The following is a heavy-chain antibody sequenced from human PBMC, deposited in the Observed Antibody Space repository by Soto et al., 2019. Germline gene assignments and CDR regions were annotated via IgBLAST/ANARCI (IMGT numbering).Heavy chain of an antibody. D-gene: IGHD6-19*01. CDR3: AKRGGDSGWGDFDS. Sequence: EVQLLESGGGLVQPGGSLRLSCAASGFPFSRCAMNWVRQAPGTGLEWVSTISHSDHSTYYADSVKGRFTVSRDNSENTLDLQMNSLRAEDTAIYYCAKRGGDSGWGDFDSWGQGTLVTVSS. V-gene: IGHV3-23*01. CDR2: ISHSDHST. J-gene: IGHJ4*02. CDR1: GFPFSRCA.